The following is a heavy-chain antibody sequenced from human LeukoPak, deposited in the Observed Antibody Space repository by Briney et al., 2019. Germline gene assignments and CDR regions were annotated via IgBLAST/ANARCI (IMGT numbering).Heavy chain of an antibody. CDR1: GFTFSSYW. CDR3: AGETTVTLSSDYYYYMDV. CDR2: INSDGSST. V-gene: IGHV3-74*01. J-gene: IGHJ6*03. D-gene: IGHD4-17*01. Sequence: GGSLRLSCAASGFTFSSYWMHWVRQAPGKGLVWVSRINSDGSSTSYADSVKGRFTISRDNAKNTLYLQMNSLRAEDTTVYYCAGETTVTLSSDYYYYMDVWGKGTTVTVSS.